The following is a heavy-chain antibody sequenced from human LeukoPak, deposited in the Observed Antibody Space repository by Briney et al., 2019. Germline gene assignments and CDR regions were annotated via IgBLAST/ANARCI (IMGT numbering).Heavy chain of an antibody. CDR2: IYHRGTT. V-gene: IGHV4-4*02. Sequence: PSETLSLTCAVSGDSISSNKWWHWVRQPPGKGLEWIGEIYHRGTTNYNPSLKSRVTISVDKSKNQFSLNLKSVTAADTAVYYCARTTVALHYYYYYGMDVWGQGTTVTVSS. D-gene: IGHD4-23*01. CDR1: GDSISSNKW. J-gene: IGHJ6*02. CDR3: ARTTVALHYYYYYGMDV.